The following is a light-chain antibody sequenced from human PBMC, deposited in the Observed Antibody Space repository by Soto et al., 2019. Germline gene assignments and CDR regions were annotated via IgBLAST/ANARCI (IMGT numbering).Light chain of an antibody. CDR1: QGISNY. J-gene: IGKJ1*01. V-gene: IGKV1-27*01. Sequence: DIQMTQSPSSLSASVGDRVTITCRASQGISNYLVWYQQKPGKVPKLLIYAASTLQSGVPSRLSGSGSGTDFTLTISSLQPEDVATYYCQNYNGAPWTFGQGTKVDIK. CDR2: AAS. CDR3: QNYNGAPWT.